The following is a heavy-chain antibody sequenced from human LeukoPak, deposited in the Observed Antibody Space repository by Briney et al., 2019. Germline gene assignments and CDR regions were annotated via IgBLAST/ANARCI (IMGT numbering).Heavy chain of an antibody. CDR1: GGSISSYY. D-gene: IGHD4-23*01. Sequence: PSETLSLTCTVSGGSISSYYWSWIRQPPGKGLEWIGEINHSGSTNYNPSLKSRVTISVDTSKNQFSLKLSSVTAADTAVYYCARGQTGSTVAYVLHYFDYWGQGTLVTVSS. CDR3: ARGQTGSTVAYVLHYFDY. J-gene: IGHJ4*02. V-gene: IGHV4-34*01. CDR2: INHSGST.